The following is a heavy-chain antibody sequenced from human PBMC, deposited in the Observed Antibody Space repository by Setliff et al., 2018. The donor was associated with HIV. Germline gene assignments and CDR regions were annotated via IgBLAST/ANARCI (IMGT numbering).Heavy chain of an antibody. D-gene: IGHD6-13*01. V-gene: IGHV4-39*07. Sequence: SETLSLTCIVSGGSINSTSYYWGWIRQPPGQGLEWIGSIHYSGSTFYNPSLKSRVTISVDSSKNQFSLKMTSVTAADTAVYYCARDLGSSWYFSHWGQGTLVTVSS. CDR3: ARDLGSSWYFSH. CDR2: IHYSGST. CDR1: GGSINSTSYY. J-gene: IGHJ4*02.